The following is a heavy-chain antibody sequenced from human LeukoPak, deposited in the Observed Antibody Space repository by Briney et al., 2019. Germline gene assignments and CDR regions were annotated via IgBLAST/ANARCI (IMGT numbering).Heavy chain of an antibody. CDR1: GSTFSDYY. CDR3: ARAQTREYYDFWSGYYPDY. CDR2: ISSSGSTI. Sequence: GGSLRLSCAASGSTFSDYYMSWIRQAPGKGLEWVSYISSSGSTIYYADSVKGRFTISRDNAKNSLYLQMNSLRAEDTAVYYCARAQTREYYDFWSGYYPDYWGQGTLVSVSS. J-gene: IGHJ4*02. D-gene: IGHD3-3*01. V-gene: IGHV3-11*04.